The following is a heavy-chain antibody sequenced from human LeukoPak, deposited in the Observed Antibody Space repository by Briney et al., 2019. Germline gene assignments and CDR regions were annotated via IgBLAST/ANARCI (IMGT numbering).Heavy chain of an antibody. J-gene: IGHJ4*02. CDR3: ARGPPNWGYDY. CDR2: KSPNSGDT. V-gene: IGHV1-8*01. CDR1: GYTFTSYD. D-gene: IGHD7-27*01. Sequence: WASVKVSCKASGYTFTSYDFNWVRQATGQRPEWMGWKSPNSGDTGYAQKFQDRVTMTRNTSISTAYMELSSLRSDDTAVYYCARGPPNWGYDYWGPGTLVTVSS.